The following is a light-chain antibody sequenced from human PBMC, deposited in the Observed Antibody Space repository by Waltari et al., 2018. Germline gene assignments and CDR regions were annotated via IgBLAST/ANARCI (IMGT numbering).Light chain of an antibody. CDR2: RTT. Sequence: SSELTQPPSVSVSPGQTARISCSRDALPKQYGYWYQQKPGQAPMLVQYRTTERPSGIPGRFSGFSSGKTVTLTISGVQAEDEADYYCQSADSSGTYWEFGGGTKLTVL. J-gene: IGLJ3*02. CDR1: ALPKQY. CDR3: QSADSSGTYWE. V-gene: IGLV3-25*03.